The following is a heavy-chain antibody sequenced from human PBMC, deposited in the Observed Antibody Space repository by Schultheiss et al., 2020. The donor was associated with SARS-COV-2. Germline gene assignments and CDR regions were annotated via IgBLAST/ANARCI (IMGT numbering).Heavy chain of an antibody. Sequence: ASVKVSCKASGGTFTSYGISWVRQAPGQGLEWMGWISAYNGNTNYAQKLQGRVTMTTDTSTSTAYMELRSLRSDDTAVYYCARGIITMIVVVRGPFDYWGQGTLVTVSS. CDR1: GGTFTSYG. V-gene: IGHV1-18*01. D-gene: IGHD3-22*01. CDR2: ISAYNGNT. CDR3: ARGIITMIVVVRGPFDY. J-gene: IGHJ4*02.